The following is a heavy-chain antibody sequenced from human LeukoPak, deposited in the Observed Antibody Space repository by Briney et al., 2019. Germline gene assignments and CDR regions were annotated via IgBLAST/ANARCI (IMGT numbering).Heavy chain of an antibody. J-gene: IGHJ1*01. Sequence: GGSLRLSCVASGFTVSNNYMSWVRQAPGKGLEWVSVIYSGGNTYHADSVKGRFTISRDNFKNTVYLQVNSLRAEDTAVYYCARFNGQQMYFQHWGQGTPVIVSS. CDR2: IYSGGNT. D-gene: IGHD6-13*01. V-gene: IGHV3-53*01. CDR1: GFTVSNNY. CDR3: ARFNGQQMYFQH.